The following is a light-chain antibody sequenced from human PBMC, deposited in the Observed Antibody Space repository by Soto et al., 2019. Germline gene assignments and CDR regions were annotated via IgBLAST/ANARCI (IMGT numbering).Light chain of an antibody. CDR2: GAS. Sequence: EIVLTQSPGTLSLSPGERATLSCRASQILSSNYLAWYQQKPGQAPRLLIYGASSRATGIPDRFSGSGSGTAFTLTISRLETEDIAVYYCQQYGTSPPRTFGQGTKLEIK. V-gene: IGKV3-20*01. CDR1: QILSSNY. J-gene: IGKJ2*01. CDR3: QQYGTSPPRT.